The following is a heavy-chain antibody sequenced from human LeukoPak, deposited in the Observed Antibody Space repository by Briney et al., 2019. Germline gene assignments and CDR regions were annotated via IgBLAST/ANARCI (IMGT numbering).Heavy chain of an antibody. Sequence: GGSLRLSCAASGFTFSSYGMHWVRQAPGKGLEWVAFIRYDGSNKYYADSVKGRFTISRDNSKNTLYLQMNSLRAEDTAVYYCALATTVHRREQNWFDPWGQGTLVTVSS. V-gene: IGHV3-30*02. J-gene: IGHJ5*02. CDR2: IRYDGSNK. CDR3: ALATTVHRREQNWFDP. D-gene: IGHD4-17*01. CDR1: GFTFSSYG.